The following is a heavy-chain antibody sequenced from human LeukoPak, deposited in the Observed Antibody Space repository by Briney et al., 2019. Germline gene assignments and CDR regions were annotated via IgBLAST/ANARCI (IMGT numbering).Heavy chain of an antibody. J-gene: IGHJ4*02. CDR2: INQDGSEK. Sequence: PGGSLRLSCAASGFTFSSYWMNWVRQAPGKGLEWVASINQDGSEKYYVASVKGRFTISRDNVKNSLYLQMDSLSAEDTAFYYCAKNLGSGWYFPFDYWGQGTLVTVSS. V-gene: IGHV3-7*03. CDR1: GFTFSSYW. CDR3: AKNLGSGWYFPFDY. D-gene: IGHD6-19*01.